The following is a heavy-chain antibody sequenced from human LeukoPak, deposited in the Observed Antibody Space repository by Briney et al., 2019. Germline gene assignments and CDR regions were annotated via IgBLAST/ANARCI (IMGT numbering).Heavy chain of an antibody. J-gene: IGHJ4*02. V-gene: IGHV5-51*01. D-gene: IGHD3-22*01. Sequence: GESLKISCKGSGYSFTNYRIAWVRQMPGKALEWMGIIYPGDSDTRYSPSFQGQVTISADKSISTAYLQWSSLKASDTAIYYCARRYDNSGYFVYWGQGTLVTVSS. CDR2: IYPGDSDT. CDR3: ARRYDNSGYFVY. CDR1: GYSFTNYR.